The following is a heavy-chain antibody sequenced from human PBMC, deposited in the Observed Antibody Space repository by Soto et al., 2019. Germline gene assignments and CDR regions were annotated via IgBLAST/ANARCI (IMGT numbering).Heavy chain of an antibody. J-gene: IGHJ4*02. V-gene: IGHV3-23*01. CDR3: AKGDTSGWYFFDS. Sequence: AGSLRLSCEASGFTFSNCAMNWVRQAPGKGLEWVSGISGTGRSTFYADSVKGRFTVSRDNSNNTVYLQMNSLRAEDTAVYYCAKGDTSGWYFFDSWGQGTLVTVSS. D-gene: IGHD6-19*01. CDR2: ISGTGRST. CDR1: GFTFSNCA.